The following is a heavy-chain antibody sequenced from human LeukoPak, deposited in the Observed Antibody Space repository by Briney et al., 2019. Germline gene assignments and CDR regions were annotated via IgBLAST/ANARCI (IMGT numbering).Heavy chain of an antibody. Sequence: SGGSLRLSCAASGFTFSSYAMHWVRQAPGKGLEYVSAISSNGGSTYYANSVKGRFTISRDNSKNTLYLQMGSLRAEDMAVYYCARDLGFVNTPRYSSGWYYWGQGTLVTVSS. J-gene: IGHJ4*02. D-gene: IGHD6-19*01. CDR2: ISSNGGST. CDR1: GFTFSSYA. V-gene: IGHV3-64*01. CDR3: ARDLGFVNTPRYSSGWYY.